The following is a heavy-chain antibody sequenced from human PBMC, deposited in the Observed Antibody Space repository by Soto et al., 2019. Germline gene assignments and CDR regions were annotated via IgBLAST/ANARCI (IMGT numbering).Heavy chain of an antibody. J-gene: IGHJ5*02. CDR2: IYYSGST. V-gene: IGHV4-39*01. D-gene: IGHD2-15*01. CDR1: GGSISSSSYY. Sequence: SETLSLTCTVSGGSISSSSYYWGWIRQPPGKGLEWIGSIYYSGSTYYNPSLKSRVTISVDTSKNQFSLKLSSVTAADTAVYYCARHPIGYCSGGSCYSFLWWFDPWGQGTLVTAPQ. CDR3: ARHPIGYCSGGSCYSFLWWFDP.